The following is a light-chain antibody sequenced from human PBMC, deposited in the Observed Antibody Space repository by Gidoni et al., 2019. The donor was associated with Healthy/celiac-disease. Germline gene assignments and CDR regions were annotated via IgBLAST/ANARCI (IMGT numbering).Light chain of an antibody. V-gene: IGKV1-39*01. J-gene: IGKJ5*01. CDR1: KSISSY. CDR2: AAS. Sequence: DIQMTQPPSSLSASVGDRVTITCLASKSISSYLIWYQQKPGKAPTLLIYAASSLQSGVPSRFSGSGSGTDFTLTISSLQPDDFATYYCQQSYSTPHTFGQGTRLEIK. CDR3: QQSYSTPHT.